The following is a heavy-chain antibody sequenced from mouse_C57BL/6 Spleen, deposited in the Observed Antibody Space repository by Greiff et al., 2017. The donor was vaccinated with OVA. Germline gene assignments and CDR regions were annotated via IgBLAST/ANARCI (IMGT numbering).Heavy chain of an antibody. CDR3: ARPPFYYGSRNWYFDV. Sequence: EVKLMESGGGLVKPGGSLKLSCAASGFTFSDYGMHWVRQAPEKGLEWVAYISSGSSTIYYADTVKGRFTISRDNAKNTLFLQMTSLRSEDTAMYYCARPPFYYGSRNWYFDVWGTGTTVTVSS. CDR1: GFTFSDYG. CDR2: ISSGSSTI. J-gene: IGHJ1*03. D-gene: IGHD1-1*01. V-gene: IGHV5-17*01.